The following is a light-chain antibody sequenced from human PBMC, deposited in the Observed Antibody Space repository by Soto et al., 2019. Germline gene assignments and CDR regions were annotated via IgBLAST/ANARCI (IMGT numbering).Light chain of an antibody. CDR3: CSYAGSSTSVV. V-gene: IGLV2-23*01. CDR1: SSDVGSYNL. CDR2: EGS. Sequence: QSVLTQPASVSGSPGQSITISCTATSSDVGSYNLVSWYQQQPDKAPKLMIYEGSKRPSGVSNRFSGSKSGNTASLTISGLQAEDEADYYCCSYAGSSTSVVFGGGTKLTV. J-gene: IGLJ2*01.